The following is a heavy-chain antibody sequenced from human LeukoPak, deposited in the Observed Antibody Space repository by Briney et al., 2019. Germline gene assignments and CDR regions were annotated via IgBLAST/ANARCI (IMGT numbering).Heavy chain of an antibody. D-gene: IGHD3-10*01. Sequence: GGSLRLSCAASGFTFSNYNFYWVRQAPGKGLEWVSSISSTSSYIYYADSVKGRFTISRDNAKNSLYLQMNSLRAEDTAVYYCARALWSGPVYYGMDVWGQGTTVTVSS. CDR3: ARALWSGPVYYGMDV. CDR2: ISSTSSYI. J-gene: IGHJ6*02. CDR1: GFTFSNYN. V-gene: IGHV3-21*06.